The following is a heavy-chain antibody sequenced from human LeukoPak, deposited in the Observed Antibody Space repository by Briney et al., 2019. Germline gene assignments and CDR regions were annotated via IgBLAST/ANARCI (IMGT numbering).Heavy chain of an antibody. CDR2: IYPGDSDT. D-gene: IGHD6-13*01. V-gene: IGHV5-51*01. J-gene: IGHJ6*03. Sequence: GESLKISCKGSGYSFTSYWIGWVRQMPGKGLEWMGIIYPGDSDTRYSPSFQGQVTISADKSISTAYLQWSSLKASDTAMYYCARGSAGTDYYYYYCMDVWGKGTTVTVSS. CDR1: GYSFTSYW. CDR3: ARGSAGTDYYYYYCMDV.